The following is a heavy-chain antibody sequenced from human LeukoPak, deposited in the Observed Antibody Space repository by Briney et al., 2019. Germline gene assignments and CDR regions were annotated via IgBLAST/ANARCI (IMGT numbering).Heavy chain of an antibody. CDR3: ARASGPIAGGVGY. Sequence: ASLKVSCKASGYTFSDYYMHWVRQAPGQGLEWMGWINPNSGGTNYAQKFQGRVTMTRDTSTSTVYMEVSSLRSEDTAVYYCARASGPIAGGVGYWGQGTLVTVSS. V-gene: IGHV1-2*02. D-gene: IGHD6-13*01. J-gene: IGHJ4*02. CDR2: INPNSGGT. CDR1: GYTFSDYY.